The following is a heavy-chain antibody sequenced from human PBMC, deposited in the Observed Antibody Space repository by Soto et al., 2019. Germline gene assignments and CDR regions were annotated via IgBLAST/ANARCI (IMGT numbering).Heavy chain of an antibody. D-gene: IGHD6-13*01. V-gene: IGHV1-46*01. CDR2: INPSGGST. CDR1: GYTFTSHY. Sequence: ASVKVPCKASGYTFTSHYMHWVRQAPGQGLEWMGIINPSGGSTSYAQKFQGRVTMTRDTSTSTVYMELSSLRFEDTAVYYCARGGVTIAAAGPRGYYYSGMDVWGQGTTVTVSS. CDR3: ARGGVTIAAAGPRGYYYSGMDV. J-gene: IGHJ6*02.